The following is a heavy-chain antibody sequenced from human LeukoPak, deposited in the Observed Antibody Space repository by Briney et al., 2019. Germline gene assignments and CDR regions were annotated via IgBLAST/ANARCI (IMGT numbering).Heavy chain of an antibody. V-gene: IGHV4-39*07. D-gene: IGHD2-21*01. CDR3: ARDDSLFAFDI. J-gene: IGHJ3*02. CDR1: GGSISSRGYY. Sequence: SETLSLTCTVSGGSISSRGYYWGWIRQPPGKGLEWIGSIYYSGSTYYNPSLKSRVTISVDTSKNQFSLKLSSVTAADTAVYYRARDDSLFAFDIWGQGTMVTVSS. CDR2: IYYSGST.